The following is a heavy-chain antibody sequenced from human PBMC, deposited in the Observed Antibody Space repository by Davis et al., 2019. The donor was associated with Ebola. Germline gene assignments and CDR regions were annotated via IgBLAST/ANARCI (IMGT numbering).Heavy chain of an antibody. V-gene: IGHV3-48*03. J-gene: IGHJ4*02. CDR2: ISSSGSTI. CDR1: GFTFSSYA. Sequence: GGSLRLSCAASGFTFSSYAMSWIRQAPGKGLEWVSYISSSGSTIYYADYVKGRFTISRDNAKNSLYLQMNSLRAEDTAVYYCARMQLIRFLEWSSFDYWGQGTLVTVSS. CDR3: ARMQLIRFLEWSSFDY. D-gene: IGHD3-3*01.